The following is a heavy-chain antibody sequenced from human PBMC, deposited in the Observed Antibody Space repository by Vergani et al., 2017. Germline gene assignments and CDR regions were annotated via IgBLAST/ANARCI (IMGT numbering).Heavy chain of an antibody. D-gene: IGHD6-6*01. CDR2: IYYSRST. CDR1: GGSISSYY. Sequence: QVQLQESGPGLVKPSETLSLTCTVSGGSISSYYWSWIRQPPGKGLEWIGYIYYSRSTNYNPSLKSRVTISVDTSKNQFSLKLSSVTAADTAVYYCARVIAASDAFDIWGQGTTVTVSS. V-gene: IGHV4-59*01. J-gene: IGHJ3*02. CDR3: ARVIAASDAFDI.